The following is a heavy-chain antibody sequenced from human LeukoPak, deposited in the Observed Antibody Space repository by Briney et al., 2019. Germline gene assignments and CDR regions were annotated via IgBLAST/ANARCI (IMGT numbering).Heavy chain of an antibody. Sequence: KPSETLSLTCAVYGESLSNYYWSWIRQPPGKGLEWIGEINHYGSTNYNPSLKSRITISVDTSKNQFSLKLSSVTAADTAVYYCARLPDYYSRHGAPGWGQGTLVTVSS. V-gene: IGHV4-34*01. CDR3: ARLPDYYSRHGAPG. CDR2: INHYGST. CDR1: GESLSNYY. J-gene: IGHJ4*02. D-gene: IGHD3-10*01.